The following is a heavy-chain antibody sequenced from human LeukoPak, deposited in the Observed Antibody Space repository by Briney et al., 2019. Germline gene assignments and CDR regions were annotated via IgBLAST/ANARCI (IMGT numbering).Heavy chain of an antibody. D-gene: IGHD2-21*02. Sequence: SETLSLTCTVPGGSISSSSYYWGWIRQPPGKGLEWIGSIYHSGSTYYNPSLKSRVTISVDTSKNQFSLKLSSVTAADTAVYYCATTSVVTAIGRRGYFQRWGQGTLVTVSS. CDR3: ATTSVVTAIGRRGYFQR. J-gene: IGHJ1*01. CDR1: GGSISSSSYY. CDR2: IYHSGST. V-gene: IGHV4-39*07.